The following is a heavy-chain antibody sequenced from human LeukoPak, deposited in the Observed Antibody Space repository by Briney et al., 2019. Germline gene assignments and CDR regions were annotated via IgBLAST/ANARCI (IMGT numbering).Heavy chain of an antibody. CDR2: INPNSGGT. Sequence: ASVKVSCKASGHTFTGYYMHWVRQAPGRKLEWMGWINPNSGGTNHAQKFQGRVSMTRDTSISTAYMELSRLRSDDTAVYYCAQSSGWDSLKYWGQGTLVTVSS. CDR3: AQSSGWDSLKY. V-gene: IGHV1-2*02. CDR1: GHTFTGYY. J-gene: IGHJ4*02. D-gene: IGHD6-19*01.